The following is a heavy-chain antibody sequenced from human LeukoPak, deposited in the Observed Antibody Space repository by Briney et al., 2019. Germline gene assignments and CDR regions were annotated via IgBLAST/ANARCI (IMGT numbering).Heavy chain of an antibody. D-gene: IGHD6-19*01. CDR2: THTSGST. CDR1: GGSISNYH. V-gene: IGHV4-4*07. J-gene: IGHJ4*02. CDR3: ARRDISSGWSFDY. Sequence: SSETLSLTCTVSGGSISNYHWSWIRQPAGKGLEWISQTHTSGSTNYNPPLKSRVTMSIDTPENQLSLTIRSVTAADTAVYYCARRDISSGWSFDYWGQGILVTVSS.